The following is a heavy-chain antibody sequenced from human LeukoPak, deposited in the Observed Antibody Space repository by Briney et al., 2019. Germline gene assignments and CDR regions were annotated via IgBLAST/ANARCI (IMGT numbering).Heavy chain of an antibody. CDR3: ASFKGGFGELLAYFDY. CDR1: GFTFSSYG. Sequence: PGGSLRLSCAASGFTFSSYGMHWVRQAPGKGLEWVSYISSSGSTIYYADSVKGRFTISRDNAKNSLYLQMNSLRAEDTAVYYCASFKGGFGELLAYFDYWGQGTLVTVSS. J-gene: IGHJ4*02. CDR2: ISSSGSTI. V-gene: IGHV3-48*03. D-gene: IGHD3-10*01.